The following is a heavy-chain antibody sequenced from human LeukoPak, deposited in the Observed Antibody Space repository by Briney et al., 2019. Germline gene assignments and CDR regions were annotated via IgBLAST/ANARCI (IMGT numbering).Heavy chain of an antibody. CDR1: GYSITSGYY. CDR2: IYHSGST. J-gene: IGHJ4*02. D-gene: IGHD1-26*01. Sequence: SETLSLTCTVSGYSITSGYYWGWIRQPPGKGLEWIGYIYHSGSTYYNPSLKSRVTISVDRSKNQFSLKLSSVTAADTAVYYCARAVYSGSYYYFDYWGQGTLVTVSS. V-gene: IGHV4-38-2*02. CDR3: ARAVYSGSYYYFDY.